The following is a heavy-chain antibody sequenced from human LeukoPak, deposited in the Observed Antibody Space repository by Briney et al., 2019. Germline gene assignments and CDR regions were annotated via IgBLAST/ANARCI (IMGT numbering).Heavy chain of an antibody. Sequence: SETLSLTRTVSGGSISSYYWSWIRQPAGKGLEWIGRIYISGSTNYNPSLKSRVTMSVDTSTNQFSLKLSSVTAADTAVYYCARDRGTWNDDGFDYWGQGTLVTVSS. D-gene: IGHD1-1*01. CDR3: ARDRGTWNDDGFDY. J-gene: IGHJ4*02. CDR2: IYISGST. CDR1: GGSISSYY. V-gene: IGHV4-4*07.